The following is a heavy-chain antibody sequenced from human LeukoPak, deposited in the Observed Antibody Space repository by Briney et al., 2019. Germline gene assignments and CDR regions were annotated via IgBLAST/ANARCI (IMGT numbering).Heavy chain of an antibody. D-gene: IGHD6-6*01. V-gene: IGHV4-30-2*01. Sequence: SETLSLTCAVSGVSISSGGYSWSWIRQPPGKGLEWIGYIYHSGSTYYNPSLKSRVTISVDRSKNQFSLKLSSVTAADTAVYYCARTSIAARRANAFDIWGQGTMVTVSS. J-gene: IGHJ3*02. CDR2: IYHSGST. CDR3: ARTSIAARRANAFDI. CDR1: GVSISSGGYS.